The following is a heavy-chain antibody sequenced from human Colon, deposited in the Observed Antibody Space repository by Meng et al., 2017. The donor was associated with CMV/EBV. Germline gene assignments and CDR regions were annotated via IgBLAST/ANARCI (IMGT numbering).Heavy chain of an antibody. CDR1: RFPIRIDNG. D-gene: IGHD5-18*01. CDR2: IYHSGTT. Sequence: LHDARQALVTPPGPLSLIFLVSRFPIRIDNGWTCARQPPGKGLEWIGEIYHSGTTNYNPSLKSRVTISVDKSKNQVSLNLSSVTAADTAVYFCAKIPLGYSLSPLVGLDPWGQGTLVTVSS. J-gene: IGHJ5*02. CDR3: AKIPLGYSLSPLVGLDP. V-gene: IGHV4-4*01.